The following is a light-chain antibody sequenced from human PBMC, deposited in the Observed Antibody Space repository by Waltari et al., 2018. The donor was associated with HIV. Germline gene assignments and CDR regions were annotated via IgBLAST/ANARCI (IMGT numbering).Light chain of an antibody. J-gene: IGLJ2*01. Sequence: QSALTQPAYVSGSPGQLITISCTGTSSDVGGYNYLSCYQQHPGKAPKHMIYEVSNRPSRVANRFSGSKSGNTASLTISGLQAENEADYYCSSYTISSTRVFGGGTKLTVL. CDR1: SSDVGGYNY. V-gene: IGLV2-14*01. CDR3: SSYTISSTRV. CDR2: EVS.